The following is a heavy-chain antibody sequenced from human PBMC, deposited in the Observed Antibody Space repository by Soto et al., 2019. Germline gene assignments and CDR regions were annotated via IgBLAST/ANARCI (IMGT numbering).Heavy chain of an antibody. Sequence: GVSLILSGAASGFTFSGSAIIWVRQSPGKGLDCVSAVSANVQVIYYADSVMRLFTISIDNSKNXGVXHMDSLSAEDTAVYYCAKDRHYPRDYFHYWGQGTLVTVSS. CDR1: GFTFSGSA. CDR3: AKDRHYPRDYFHY. J-gene: IGHJ4*02. D-gene: IGHD3-10*01. V-gene: IGHV3-23*01. CDR2: VSANVQVI.